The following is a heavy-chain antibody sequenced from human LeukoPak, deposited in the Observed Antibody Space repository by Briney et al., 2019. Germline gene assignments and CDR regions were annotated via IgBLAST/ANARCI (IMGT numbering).Heavy chain of an antibody. D-gene: IGHD6-13*01. CDR3: AAQVIAAAAPSNY. CDR1: GGSISSYY. CDR2: IYDSGST. V-gene: IGHV4-59*08. Sequence: RLETLSLTGTVSGGSISSYYWSWIRQPPGKGLEWIGYIYDSGSTNYNPPLKSRVTISVDTSKNQFSLKLSSVTAADTAVYFCAAQVIAAAAPSNYWGQGALVTVSS. J-gene: IGHJ4*02.